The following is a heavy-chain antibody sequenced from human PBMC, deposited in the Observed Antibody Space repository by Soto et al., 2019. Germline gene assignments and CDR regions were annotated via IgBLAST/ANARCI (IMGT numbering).Heavy chain of an antibody. D-gene: IGHD3-16*02. J-gene: IGHJ3*02. CDR2: IYYSGST. CDR3: ARDRGVLGDYIWGSYRSLAFDI. Sequence: PSETLSLTCTVSGGSISSYYWSWIRQPPGKGLEGIGYIYYSGSTNYNPSLKSRVTISVDTSKNQFSLKLSSVTAAGTAVYYFARDRGVLGDYIWGSYRSLAFDIWGQGTMVT. V-gene: IGHV4-59*01. CDR1: GGSISSYY.